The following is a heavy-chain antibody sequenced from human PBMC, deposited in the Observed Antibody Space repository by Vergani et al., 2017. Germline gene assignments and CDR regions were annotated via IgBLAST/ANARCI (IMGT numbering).Heavy chain of an antibody. CDR1: RFDFSDYY. Sequence: QGQLVESGGGLVKPGGSLRLSCAASRFDFSDYYMSWIRQAPGKGLEWISYISNSGNTINYADSVKGRFIVSRDNAKKSLYLQMNSLRVEDTAVYYCASGSSGFLTLTSTNWFDPWGQGTLVTVS. D-gene: IGHD3-3*01. CDR2: ISNSGNTI. V-gene: IGHV3-11*04. CDR3: ASGSSGFLTLTSTNWFDP. J-gene: IGHJ5*02.